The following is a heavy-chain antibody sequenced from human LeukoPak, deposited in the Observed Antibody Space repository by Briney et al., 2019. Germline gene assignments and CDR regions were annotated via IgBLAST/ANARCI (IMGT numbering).Heavy chain of an antibody. CDR3: ARIYSYGTYNWFDP. Sequence: SETLSLTCAVYGGSFSGYYWSWIRQPPGKGLEWIGEINHSGSTNYNPSLKSRVTISVDTSKNQFPLKLSSVTAADTAVYYCARIYSYGTYNWFDPWGQGTLVTVSS. D-gene: IGHD5-18*01. J-gene: IGHJ5*02. CDR1: GGSFSGYY. V-gene: IGHV4-34*01. CDR2: INHSGST.